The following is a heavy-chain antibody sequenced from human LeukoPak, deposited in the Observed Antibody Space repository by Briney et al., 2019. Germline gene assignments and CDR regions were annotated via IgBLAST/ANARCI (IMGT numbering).Heavy chain of an antibody. D-gene: IGHD1-26*01. CDR2: IYYTGST. CDR1: GGSLRTYY. Sequence: PSETLSLTRAVSGGSLRTYYWSCIRDPPGKGLEWIGYIYYTGSTSYNPSLQSRVTMSLDASKNQFSLELNSVTPADTAVYYCARGGNYWPQWWFDPWGRGTLVSVSS. CDR3: ARGGNYWPQWWFDP. V-gene: IGHV4-59*01. J-gene: IGHJ5*02.